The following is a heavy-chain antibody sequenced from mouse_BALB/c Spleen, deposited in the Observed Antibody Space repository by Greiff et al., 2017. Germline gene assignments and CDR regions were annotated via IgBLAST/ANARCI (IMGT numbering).Heavy chain of an antibody. J-gene: IGHJ1*01. CDR3: ARDLLDYGSSCWYFDV. CDR2: ISSGSSTS. CDR1: GFTFSSFG. V-gene: IGHV5-17*02. Sequence: EVLLVESGGGLVQPGGSLKLSCAASGFTFSSFGMHWVRQAPEKGLEWVAYISSGSSTSYYADTVKGRFTISRDNPKNTLFLQMTSLRSEDTAMYYSARDLLDYGSSCWYFDVWGEGTTVTVSS. D-gene: IGHD1-1*01.